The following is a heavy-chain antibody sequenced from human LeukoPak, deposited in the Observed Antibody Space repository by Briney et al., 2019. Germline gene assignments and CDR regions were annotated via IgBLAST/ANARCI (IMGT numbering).Heavy chain of an antibody. CDR1: GGSISSSSYY. D-gene: IGHD5-18*01. V-gene: IGHV4-39*01. Sequence: KPSETLSLTCTVSGGSISSSSYYWGWIRQPPGKGLEWIGSIYYSGSTYYNPSLKSRVTIPVDTSKNQFSLKLSSVTAADTAVYYCARLGYSYGQVDYWGQGTLVTVSS. J-gene: IGHJ4*02. CDR2: IYYSGST. CDR3: ARLGYSYGQVDY.